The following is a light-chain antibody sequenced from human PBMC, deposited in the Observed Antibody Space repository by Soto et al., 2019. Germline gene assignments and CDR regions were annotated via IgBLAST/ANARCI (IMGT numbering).Light chain of an antibody. CDR3: SSYTSSNVI. Sequence: QSALTQPASVSGSPGQSITISCTGTSSDVGGYDYVSWYQHHPGKAPKLMIYDVTHRPSGVSNRFSGSKSDNSASLTISGLKAEDEADYYCSSYTSSNVIFGGGTKLTVL. CDR2: DVT. V-gene: IGLV2-14*03. J-gene: IGLJ2*01. CDR1: SSDVGGYDY.